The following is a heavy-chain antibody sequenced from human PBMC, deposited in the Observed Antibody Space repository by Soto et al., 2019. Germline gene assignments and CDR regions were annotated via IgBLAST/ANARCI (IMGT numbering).Heavy chain of an antibody. V-gene: IGHV1-18*01. CDR2: ITPYNGKT. J-gene: IGHJ4*02. CDR1: GYTFITYG. D-gene: IGHD2-2*01. Sequence: ASVKGSCKASGYTFITYGVTWVRQAPGQGLEWMGWITPYNGKTHYAQKFQDRVTMTTDTAATTAYMELRSLTSDDSAMYFCARDTSHYFDHWGQGILVTVSS. CDR3: ARDTSHYFDH.